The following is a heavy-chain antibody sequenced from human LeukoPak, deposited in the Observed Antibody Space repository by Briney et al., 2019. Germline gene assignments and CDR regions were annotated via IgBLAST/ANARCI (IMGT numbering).Heavy chain of an antibody. CDR1: GFAFSTYA. V-gene: IGHV3-64*01. CDR2: ISSNGGRT. J-gene: IGHJ6*02. CDR3: ARGYGDPVYYYYGMDV. D-gene: IGHD4-17*01. Sequence: PGGSLRLSCAASGFAFSTYAMHWVRQAPGKGLEYVAAISSNGGRTHYPNSVKGRFTISTDNSKNTLYLQMGSLRSEDTAVYYCARGYGDPVYYYYGMDVWGQGTTVTVSS.